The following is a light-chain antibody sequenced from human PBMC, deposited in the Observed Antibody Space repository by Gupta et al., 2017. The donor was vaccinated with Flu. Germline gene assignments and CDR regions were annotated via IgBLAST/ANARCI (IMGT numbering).Light chain of an antibody. J-gene: IGLJ3*02. V-gene: IGLV4-69*01. CDR1: SGHSSYA. Sequence: QLVLTQSPSAPASPGSSVKLTCTLRSGHSSYAIAWHQQQPEKGPRYLMKLNSDGSHSKGDGIPDRFSGSSSGAERYLTISSLQSEDEADYYCQTWGTGIRVFGGGTKLTVL. CDR2: LNSDGSH. CDR3: QTWGTGIRV.